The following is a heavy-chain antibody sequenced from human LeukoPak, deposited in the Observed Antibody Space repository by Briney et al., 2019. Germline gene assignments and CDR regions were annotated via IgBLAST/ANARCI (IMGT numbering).Heavy chain of an antibody. D-gene: IGHD2-8*01. CDR3: ARSDGLIKWSIYYYYYMDV. Sequence: GASVKVSCKASGYTFTSYGISWVRQAPGQGLEWMGWISAYNGNTNYAQMLQGRVTMTTDTSTSTAYMELRSLRSDDTAVYYCARSDGLIKWSIYYYYYMDVWGKGTTVTVSS. J-gene: IGHJ6*03. CDR2: ISAYNGNT. CDR1: GYTFTSYG. V-gene: IGHV1-18*01.